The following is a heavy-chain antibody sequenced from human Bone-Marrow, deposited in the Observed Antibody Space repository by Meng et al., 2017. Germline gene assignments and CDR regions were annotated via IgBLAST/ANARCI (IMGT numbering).Heavy chain of an antibody. Sequence: GESLKISCAASGFTFSSYSMNWVRQAPGKGLEWVSSISSRSSYINYADSVKGRFTISRDNAKNSLYLQMNSLRAEDTAVYYCASEYNSWFCYYYGMDFWGQGTTVTVSS. J-gene: IGHJ6*02. CDR3: ASEYNSWFCYYYGMDF. CDR1: GFTFSSYS. CDR2: ISSRSSYI. D-gene: IGHD6-6*01. V-gene: IGHV3-21*01.